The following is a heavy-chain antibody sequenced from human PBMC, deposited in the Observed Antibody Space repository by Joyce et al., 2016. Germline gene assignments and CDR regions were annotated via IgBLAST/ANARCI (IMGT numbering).Heavy chain of an antibody. D-gene: IGHD3-10*01. CDR1: GFIFTTYA. J-gene: IGHJ5*02. CDR3: ASWVRGTIISDTRKAPNWFDP. Sequence: QVQLVQSGAEVKKPGASVQVSCKPSGFIFTTYAIPWVRQATGQRLEWMGWINDCNGNTKYSRKFRDRVTITRHTSAGTAYMELGSRMSEDTAVYYGASWVRGTIISDTRKAPNWFDPWGQGTLVTVSS. CDR2: INDCNGNT. V-gene: IGHV1-3*01.